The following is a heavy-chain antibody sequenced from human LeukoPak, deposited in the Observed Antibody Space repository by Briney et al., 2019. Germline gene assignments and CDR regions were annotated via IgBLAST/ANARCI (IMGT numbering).Heavy chain of an antibody. CDR3: ARAVVVVAASVFDF. Sequence: SETLSLTCTVSGYSISSGYYWGWIRQPPGKGLEWIGGIHQSGSTYYNPSLKSRVTISVDTSKNQFSLKLSSVTAADTAVYYCARAVVVVAASVFDFWGQGTLVTVSS. CDR1: GYSISSGYY. D-gene: IGHD2-15*01. CDR2: IHQSGST. V-gene: IGHV4-38-2*02. J-gene: IGHJ4*02.